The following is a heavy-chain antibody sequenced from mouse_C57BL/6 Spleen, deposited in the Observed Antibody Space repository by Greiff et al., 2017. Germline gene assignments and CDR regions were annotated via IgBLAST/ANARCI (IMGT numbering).Heavy chain of an antibody. D-gene: IGHD2-5*01. CDR2: IWRGGST. Sequence: VKLVESGPGLVQPSQSLSITCTVSGFSLTSYGVHWVRQSPGKGLEWLGVIWRGGSTDYNAAFMSRLSITKDNSKSQVFFKMNSLQADDTAIYYCAKASNYVEDYFDYWGQGTTLTVSS. J-gene: IGHJ2*01. V-gene: IGHV2-5*01. CDR1: GFSLTSYG. CDR3: AKASNYVEDYFDY.